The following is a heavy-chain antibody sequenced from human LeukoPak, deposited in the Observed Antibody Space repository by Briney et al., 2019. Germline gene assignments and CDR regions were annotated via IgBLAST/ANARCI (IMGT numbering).Heavy chain of an antibody. CDR2: INHSGGT. V-gene: IGHV4-59*12. CDR3: AREFPPRVVVVAATDRRAFDI. CDR1: DDSITMYY. Sequence: SETLSLTCSVSDDSITMYYWTWIRQPPGKGLEWIGDINHSGGTNYNPSLKSRVTISVDKSKNQFSLKLSSVTAADTAVYYCAREFPPRVVVVAATDRRAFDIWGQGTMVTVSS. J-gene: IGHJ3*02. D-gene: IGHD2-15*01.